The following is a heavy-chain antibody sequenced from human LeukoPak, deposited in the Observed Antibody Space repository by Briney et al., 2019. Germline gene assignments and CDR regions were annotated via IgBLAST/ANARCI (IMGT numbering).Heavy chain of an antibody. CDR3: ARDGTAAGLYFDL. J-gene: IGHJ4*01. V-gene: IGHV3-7*01. CDR1: GFTFTDYW. Sequence: GGSLRLSCEVSGFTFTDYWMNWVRQAPGKGPESVASIRQVGSEKTYVDSVKGRFTISRDNTKNSLSLQLNCLRAEDTAVYYCARDGTAAGLYFDLWGQGTLVTVSS. CDR2: IRQVGSEK. D-gene: IGHD6-13*01.